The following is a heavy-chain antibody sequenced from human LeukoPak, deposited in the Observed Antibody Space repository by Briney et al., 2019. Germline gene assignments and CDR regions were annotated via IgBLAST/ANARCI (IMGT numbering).Heavy chain of an antibody. CDR1: GFSFKDYY. J-gene: IGHJ4*02. CDR2: INVNGGAM. V-gene: IGHV3-11*01. Sequence: GGSLRLSCAASGFSFKDYYFSWIRQAPGKGLEWVSFINVNGGAMYYADFVKGRFTISRDNAKSSLYLEMNSLRVEDTAVYYCARGPRILAAGSYYFDYWGQGTLVTVSS. D-gene: IGHD6-13*01. CDR3: ARGPRILAAGSYYFDY.